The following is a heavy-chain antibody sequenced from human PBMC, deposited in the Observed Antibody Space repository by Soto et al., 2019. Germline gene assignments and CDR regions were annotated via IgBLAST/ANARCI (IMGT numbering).Heavy chain of an antibody. CDR2: IYTSGST. D-gene: IGHD6-6*01. J-gene: IGHJ6*02. V-gene: IGHV4-4*07. CDR3: ARDDSSSSSLYYYYGMDV. CDR1: GGSISSYY. Sequence: PSETLSLTCTVSGGSISSYYWSWIRQPAGKGLEWIGRIYTSGSTNYNPSLKSRVTMSVDTSKNQFSLKLSSVTAADTAVYYCARDDSSSSSLYYYYGMDVWGQRTTVTVSS.